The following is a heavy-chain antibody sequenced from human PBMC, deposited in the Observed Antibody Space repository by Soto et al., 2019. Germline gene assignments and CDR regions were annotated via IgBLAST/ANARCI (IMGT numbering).Heavy chain of an antibody. CDR1: GFIFTTYA. J-gene: IGHJ4*02. D-gene: IGHD6-19*01. CDR3: ARDLSSGWLGDY. CDR2: VVYDGTND. V-gene: IGHV3-30-3*01. Sequence: LRLSCAASGFIFTTYAMHWVRQAPGKGLEWVAVVVYDGTNDYYADSVKGRFTISRDNSKDTLYLQMTSLRPEDTAVYYCARDLSSGWLGDYWGQGTLVTVSS.